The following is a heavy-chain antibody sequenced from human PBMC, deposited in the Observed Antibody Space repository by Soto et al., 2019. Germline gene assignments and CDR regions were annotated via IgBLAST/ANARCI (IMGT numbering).Heavy chain of an antibody. CDR1: GGPFSSYA. V-gene: IGHV1-69*13. J-gene: IGHJ5*01. Sequence: SVKVSCKASGGPFSSYAITWVRQAPGQGLEWMGGVIPMFGTSNYAQSFEGRVTIPADDSTSPTYMELSRLRSDDTAVYYCARRDTIVAAPYNWFDSWGQGTLVTVSS. D-gene: IGHD2-21*01. CDR3: ARRDTIVAAPYNWFDS. CDR2: VIPMFGTS.